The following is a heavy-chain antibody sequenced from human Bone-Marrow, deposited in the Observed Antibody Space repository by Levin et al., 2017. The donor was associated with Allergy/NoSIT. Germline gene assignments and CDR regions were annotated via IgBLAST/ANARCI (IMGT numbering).Heavy chain of an antibody. Sequence: GESLKISCAASGFTFSTYSMNWVRQAPGKGLEWVSSISSSSSYIEYADSVKGRFTISRDNAKNSLYLQMNSLRAEDTAVYYCASIMITFGGVIVDWYFDLWGRGTLVTVSS. CDR3: ASIMITFGGVIVDWYFDL. J-gene: IGHJ2*01. D-gene: IGHD3-16*02. CDR1: GFTFSTYS. CDR2: ISSSSSYI. V-gene: IGHV3-21*01.